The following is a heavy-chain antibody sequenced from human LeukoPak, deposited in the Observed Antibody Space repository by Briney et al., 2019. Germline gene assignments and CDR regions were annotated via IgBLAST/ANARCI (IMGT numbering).Heavy chain of an antibody. CDR2: INPNSGGT. CDR3: ARDLRVTTALLSDY. Sequence: ASVKVSCKASGYTFTGYYMHWVRQAPGQGLEWMGWINPNSGGTSYAQKFQGKVTMTRDTSISTAYMELSRLRSDDTAVYYCARDLRVTTALLSDYWGQGTLVTVSS. J-gene: IGHJ4*02. D-gene: IGHD4-17*01. CDR1: GYTFTGYY. V-gene: IGHV1-2*02.